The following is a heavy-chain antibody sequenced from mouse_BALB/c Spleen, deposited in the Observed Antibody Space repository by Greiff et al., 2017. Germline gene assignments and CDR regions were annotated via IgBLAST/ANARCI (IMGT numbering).Heavy chain of an antibody. D-gene: IGHD2-4*01. CDR2: IRNKANGYTT. J-gene: IGHJ4*01. V-gene: IGHV7-3*02. CDR1: GFTFTDYY. CDR3: ARPMITTDAMDY. Sequence: EVQVVESGGGLVQPGGSLRLSCATSGFTFTDYYMSWVRQPPGKALEWLGFIRNKANGYTTEYSASVKGRFTISRDNSQSILYLQMNTLRAEDSATYYCARPMITTDAMDYWGQGTSVTVSS.